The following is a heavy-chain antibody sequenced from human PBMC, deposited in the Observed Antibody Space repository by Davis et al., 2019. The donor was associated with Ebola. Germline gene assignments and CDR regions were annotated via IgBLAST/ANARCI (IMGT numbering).Heavy chain of an antibody. Sequence: ASVHVSCKASGGTFSSYTISWVRQAPGQGLEWMGRINPNSGGTNYAQKFQGRVTMTRDTSISTAYMELSSLRSEDTAVYYCARLIWSGYYLTETYYGMDVWGQGTTVTVSS. CDR2: INPNSGGT. CDR1: GGTFSSYT. J-gene: IGHJ6*02. CDR3: ARLIWSGYYLTETYYGMDV. V-gene: IGHV1-2*06. D-gene: IGHD3-3*01.